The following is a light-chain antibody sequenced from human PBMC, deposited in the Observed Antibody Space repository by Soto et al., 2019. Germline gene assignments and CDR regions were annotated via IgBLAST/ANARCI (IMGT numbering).Light chain of an antibody. CDR3: QQRRNWPPRIT. Sequence: EIVLTQSPATLSLSPGERATLSCRASQSVSSYLAWYQQKPGQAPRLLIYDASNRATGIPARFSGSGSGTAVTLTISSLEPEDFAVYYCQQRRNWPPRITFGQGTRLEIK. CDR2: DAS. J-gene: IGKJ5*01. V-gene: IGKV3-11*01. CDR1: QSVSSY.